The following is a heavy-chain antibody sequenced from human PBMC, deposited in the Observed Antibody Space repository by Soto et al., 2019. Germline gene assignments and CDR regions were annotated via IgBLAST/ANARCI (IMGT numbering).Heavy chain of an antibody. CDR3: AKEWVYDSSGWSFDY. V-gene: IGHV3-30*18. Sequence: QVQLVESGGGVVQPGRSLRLSCAASGFTFSSYGMHWVRQAPGKGLKWVAVISYDGSNKYYADSVKGRFTISRDNSKNTLYLQMNSLRAEDTAVFYCAKEWVYDSSGWSFDYWGQGTLVTVSS. D-gene: IGHD3-22*01. CDR1: GFTFSSYG. J-gene: IGHJ4*02. CDR2: ISYDGSNK.